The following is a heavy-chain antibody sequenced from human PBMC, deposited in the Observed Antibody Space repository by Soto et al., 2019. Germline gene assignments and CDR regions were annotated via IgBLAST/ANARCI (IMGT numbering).Heavy chain of an antibody. CDR1: GYPLTELS. Sequence: RASVKVSFKVSGYPLTELSMHWVRQAPGKGLEWMGGFDPEDADTIYAQKFQGRVTMTEDTSTDTAYMELSNLRSEDTAVYYCATLKSDLGLSGNYFNYFDYWGQGTMVTVSS. CDR2: FDPEDADT. J-gene: IGHJ4*02. CDR3: ATLKSDLGLSGNYFNYFDY. V-gene: IGHV1-24*01. D-gene: IGHD3-10*01.